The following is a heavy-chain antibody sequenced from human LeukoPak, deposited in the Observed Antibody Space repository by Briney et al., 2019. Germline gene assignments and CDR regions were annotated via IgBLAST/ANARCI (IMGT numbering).Heavy chain of an antibody. CDR2: IWYDGSNK. CDR3: ARGTSSSSTSW. D-gene: IGHD2-2*01. V-gene: IGHV3-33*01. CDR1: GFTFSSYG. Sequence: PGGSLRLSCAASGFTFSSYGMHWVRQAPGKGLEWVTIIWYDGSNKYYADSVKGRFTISRDNSKNTLYLQMNSLRAEDTAVYYCARGTSSSSTSWWGQGTLVTVSS. J-gene: IGHJ4*02.